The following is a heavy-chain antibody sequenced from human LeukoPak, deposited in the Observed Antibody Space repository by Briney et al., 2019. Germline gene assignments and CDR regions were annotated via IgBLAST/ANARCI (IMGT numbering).Heavy chain of an antibody. CDR2: IISTGGTI. J-gene: IGHJ3*02. CDR1: GFTFSDYY. CDR3: AGYSSGWFGAFHI. D-gene: IGHD6-19*01. Sequence: GGSLRLSCAASGFTFSDYYMSWIRQTPGKGLEWLSYIISTGGTIYYADSVKGRFTISRDNAKNSLYLQMNSLRAEDTAVYYCAGYSSGWFGAFHIWGQGTMVTVSS. V-gene: IGHV3-11*04.